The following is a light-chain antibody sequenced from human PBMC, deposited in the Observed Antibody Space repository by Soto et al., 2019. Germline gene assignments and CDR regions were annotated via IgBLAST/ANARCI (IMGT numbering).Light chain of an antibody. Sequence: EIVMTQSPAYLSVSPGERATLSCRASQSVSSNLAWYQQKPGQAPRLLIYGASTRATGIPARFSGSGSGTDFTLTITRLEPEDFAVYYCHQYGSAPWTFGQGTKVDIK. V-gene: IGKV3-15*01. J-gene: IGKJ1*01. CDR3: HQYGSAPWT. CDR2: GAS. CDR1: QSVSSN.